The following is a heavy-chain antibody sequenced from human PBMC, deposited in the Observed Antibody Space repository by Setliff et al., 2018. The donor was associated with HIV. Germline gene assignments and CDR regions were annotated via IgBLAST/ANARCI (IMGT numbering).Heavy chain of an antibody. V-gene: IGHV3-23*01. J-gene: IGHJ4*02. CDR3: AKDYYDFVWGSSLAY. Sequence: GGSLRLSCAASGFTLSSYAMSWVRQAPGKGLEWVSAISGSGGSTYYADSVKGRFTISIDNSKNTLYLQMNSLRAEDTAVYYCAKDYYDFVWGSSLAYWGQGTLVTVSS. D-gene: IGHD3-16*01. CDR2: ISGSGGST. CDR1: GFTLSSYA.